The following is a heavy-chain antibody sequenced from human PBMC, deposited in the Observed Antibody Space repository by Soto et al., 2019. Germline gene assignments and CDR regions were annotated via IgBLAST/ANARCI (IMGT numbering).Heavy chain of an antibody. D-gene: IGHD2-2*01. CDR1: GFIFGSYV. V-gene: IGHV3-21*06. Sequence: GGSLRLSCTASGFIFGSYVMNCVRQAPGKGLQWVASIYSSSTYIGYADSVKGPFTISRDNAKNSLYLKMNSLRAEDTAMYYCARGKYYQEHGGFLRGEYWGLGTLVTLSS. J-gene: IGHJ4*02. CDR3: ARGKYYQEHGGFLRGEY. CDR2: IYSSSTYI.